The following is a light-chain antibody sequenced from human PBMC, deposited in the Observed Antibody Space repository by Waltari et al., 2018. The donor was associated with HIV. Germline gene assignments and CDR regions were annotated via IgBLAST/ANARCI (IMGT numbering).Light chain of an antibody. Sequence: EIVLTQSPGTLSLSPGERATLSCRASQRFNRSYLAWYQQKPGQAPRLLIYDASSRATGIPDRFGGSGSGTDFILTISRLEPEDFAVYYCQQYGSLYTFGQGTKLEIK. J-gene: IGKJ2*01. CDR2: DAS. CDR3: QQYGSLYT. CDR1: QRFNRSY. V-gene: IGKV3-20*01.